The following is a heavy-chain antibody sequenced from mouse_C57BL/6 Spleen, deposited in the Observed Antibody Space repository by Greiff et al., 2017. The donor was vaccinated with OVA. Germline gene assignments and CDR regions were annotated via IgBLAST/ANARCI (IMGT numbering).Heavy chain of an antibody. D-gene: IGHD4-1*02. V-gene: IGHV6-3*01. CDR1: GFTFSNYW. CDR2: IRLKSDNYAT. CDR3: TDSFFNWDEGY. J-gene: IGHJ2*01. Sequence: EVKVEESGGGLVQPGGSMKLSCVASGFTFSNYWMNWVRQSPEKGLEWVAQIRLKSDNYATHYAESVKGRFTISRDDSKSSVYLQMNNLRAEDTGIYYCTDSFFNWDEGYWGQGTTLTVSS.